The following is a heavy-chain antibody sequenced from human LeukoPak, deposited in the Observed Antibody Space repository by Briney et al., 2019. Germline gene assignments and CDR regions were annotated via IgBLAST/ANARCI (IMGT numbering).Heavy chain of an antibody. D-gene: IGHD2-15*01. CDR1: GFTFSSYA. V-gene: IGHV3-66*01. J-gene: IGHJ4*02. Sequence: PGGSLRLSCAASGFTFSSYAMSWVRQAPGKGLEWVSVIYSGGSTYYAGSVKGRFTISRDDSNNTLYLQMNSLRAEDTAVYYCAKCSGGSCYSGYWGQGTLVTVSS. CDR3: AKCSGGSCYSGY. CDR2: IYSGGST.